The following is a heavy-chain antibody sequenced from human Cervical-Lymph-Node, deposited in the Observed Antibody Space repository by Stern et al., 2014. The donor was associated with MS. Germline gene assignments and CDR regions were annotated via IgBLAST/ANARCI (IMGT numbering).Heavy chain of an antibody. Sequence: EVQLEESGGGLVQPGGSLRLSCAASGFTFSTYSMNWVRQAPGKGLEWISYISTSSTNMYYADSVKDRFTVSRDDAKKSVYLQMNSLRVEDTAVYYCARDSDIYFGAFDPWGQGTLVTVSS. CDR2: ISTSSTNM. J-gene: IGHJ5*02. V-gene: IGHV3-48*01. D-gene: IGHD4/OR15-4a*01. CDR1: GFTFSTYS. CDR3: ARDSDIYFGAFDP.